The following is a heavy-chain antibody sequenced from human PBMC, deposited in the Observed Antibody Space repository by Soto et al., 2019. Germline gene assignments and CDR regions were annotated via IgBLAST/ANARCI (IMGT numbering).Heavy chain of an antibody. CDR3: ARVDYYDSSGDYGY. CDR1: GYTFTIYG. D-gene: IGHD3-22*01. J-gene: IGHJ4*02. Sequence: QVQLVQSGAEVKKPGASVKVSCKASGYTFTIYGISWVRQAPGQGLEWTGWISGYNGNTDYAQNLQDRVTLTTDASTSSVYMELRSLRSDDTAVYYCARVDYYDSSGDYGYWGQGTLITVSS. CDR2: ISGYNGNT. V-gene: IGHV1-18*04.